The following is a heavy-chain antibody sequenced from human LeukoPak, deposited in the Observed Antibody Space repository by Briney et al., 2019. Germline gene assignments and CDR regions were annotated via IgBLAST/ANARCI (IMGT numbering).Heavy chain of an antibody. CDR1: GFAFSRYG. D-gene: IGHD6-13*01. CDR3: ARDKAHAAADY. V-gene: IGHV3-23*01. Sequence: PGGSLRLSCAASGFAFSRYGIVWVRQAPGRGLEWVSAITSGGTTYYPDSVKGRFTISRDNSKNTLYLQMDSLRAEDTAVYHCARDKAHAAADYWGQGTLVTVSS. CDR2: ITSGGTT. J-gene: IGHJ4*02.